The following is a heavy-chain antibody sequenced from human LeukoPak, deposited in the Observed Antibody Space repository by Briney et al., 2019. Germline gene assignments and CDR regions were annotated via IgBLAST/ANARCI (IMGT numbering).Heavy chain of an antibody. CDR2: INHSGST. J-gene: IGHJ5*02. V-gene: IGHV4-34*01. CDR3: ARLLNSSGWYSGWFDP. CDR1: GGSFSGYY. D-gene: IGHD6-19*01. Sequence: MPSETLSLTCAVYGGSFSGYYWSWIRQSPGKGLEWIGEINHSGSTNYNPSLKSRVTISVDTSKNQFSLKLSSVTAADTAVYYCARLLNSSGWYSGWFDPWGQGTLVTVSS.